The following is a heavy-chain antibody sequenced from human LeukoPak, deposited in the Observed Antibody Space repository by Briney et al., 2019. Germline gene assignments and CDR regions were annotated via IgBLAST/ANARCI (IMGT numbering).Heavy chain of an antibody. CDR2: INTNTGNP. CDR1: GGTFSSYA. CDR3: ATGSSSWYPNDAFDI. J-gene: IGHJ3*02. D-gene: IGHD6-13*01. V-gene: IGHV7-4-1*02. Sequence: ASVKVSCKASGGTFSSYAISWVRQAPGQGLEWMGWINTNTGNPTYAQGFTGRFVFSLDTSVSTAYLQISSLKAEDTAVYYCATGSSSWYPNDAFDIWGQGTMVTVSS.